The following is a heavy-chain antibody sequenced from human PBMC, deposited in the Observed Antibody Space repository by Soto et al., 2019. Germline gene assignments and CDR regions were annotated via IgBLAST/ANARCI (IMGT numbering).Heavy chain of an antibody. CDR2: IYATGTT. CDR1: GVSISGFY. V-gene: IGHV4-4*07. D-gene: IGHD1-1*01. CDR3: VRDGTKTLRDWFDP. J-gene: IGHJ5*02. Sequence: PSETLSLTCTVSGVSISGFYWSWIRKSAGKGLEWIGRIYATGTTDYNPYLKSRVMMSVDTSKKQFSLKLRSVTAADTAVYYCVRDGTKTLRDWFDPWGQGTLVTVSS.